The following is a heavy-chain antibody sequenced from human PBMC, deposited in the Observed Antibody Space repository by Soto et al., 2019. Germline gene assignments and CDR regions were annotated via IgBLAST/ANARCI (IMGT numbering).Heavy chain of an antibody. J-gene: IGHJ6*03. CDR2: IYYSGST. D-gene: IGHD5-18*01. CDR3: ASQRPRGYSYGNYYYYMDV. CDR1: GGSISSYY. V-gene: IGHV4-59*01. Sequence: SETLSLTCTVSGGSISSYYWSWIRQPPGKGLEWIGYIYYSGSTNYNPSLKSRVTISVDTSKNQFSLKLSSVTAADTAVYYCASQRPRGYSYGNYYYYMDVWGKGTTVTVSS.